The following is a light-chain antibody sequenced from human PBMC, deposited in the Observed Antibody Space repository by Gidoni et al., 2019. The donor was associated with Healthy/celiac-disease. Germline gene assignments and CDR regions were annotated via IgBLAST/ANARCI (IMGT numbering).Light chain of an antibody. CDR3: QQYDNLPRT. J-gene: IGKJ2*01. Sequence: IQMTQSPSSLSASVGDRVTITCQASQDISNYLHWYQQKPGKAPKLLIYDASNLETGVPSRFSGSGSGTDFTFTISSLQPEDIATYYCQQYDNLPRTFGQGTKLEIK. V-gene: IGKV1-33*01. CDR2: DAS. CDR1: QDISNY.